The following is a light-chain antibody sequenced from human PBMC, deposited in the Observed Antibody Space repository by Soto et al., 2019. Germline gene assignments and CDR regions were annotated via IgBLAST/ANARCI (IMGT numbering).Light chain of an antibody. CDR2: GAS. CDR1: QSVENRF. Sequence: EFVLTQSPDTLSLSPGESATLSFRASQSVENRFLAWYQQRPGQAPRLLIYGASNRATNIPDRFSGSGSGTDFTLTIDRLAPEESAVYYCQQYGSAPARTFGRGTKVDIK. J-gene: IGKJ1*01. CDR3: QQYGSAPART. V-gene: IGKV3-20*01.